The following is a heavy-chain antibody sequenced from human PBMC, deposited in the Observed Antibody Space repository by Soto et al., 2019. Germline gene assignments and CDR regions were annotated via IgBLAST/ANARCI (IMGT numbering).Heavy chain of an antibody. D-gene: IGHD3-3*01. V-gene: IGHV1-8*01. CDR3: ASQTRTYYDFWSGPYYYYYYMDV. CDR1: GYTFTSYD. CDR2: MNPNSGNT. Sequence: ASVKVSCKAFGYTFTSYDINWVRQATGQGLEWMGWMNPNSGNTGYAQKFQGRVTMTRNISISTAYMELSSLRSEDTAVYYCASQTRTYYDFWSGPYYYYYYMDVWGKGTTVTVSS. J-gene: IGHJ6*03.